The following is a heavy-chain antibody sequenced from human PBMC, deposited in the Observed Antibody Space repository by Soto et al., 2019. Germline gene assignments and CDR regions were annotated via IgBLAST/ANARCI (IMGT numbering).Heavy chain of an antibody. CDR2: IYYSGST. J-gene: IGHJ4*02. V-gene: IGHV4-39*02. CDR1: GGSISSSSYY. D-gene: IGHD2-8*02. Sequence: SETLSLTCTVSGGSISSSSYYWGWIRQPPGKGLEWIGNIYYSGSTYYNPSLQSRATISADTSKNQLSLKLTSLTAADTAVYHCARDKITGLFDYWGQGTLVTVSS. CDR3: ARDKITGLFDY.